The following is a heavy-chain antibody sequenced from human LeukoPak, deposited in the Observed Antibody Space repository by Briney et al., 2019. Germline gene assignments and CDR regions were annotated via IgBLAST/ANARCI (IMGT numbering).Heavy chain of an antibody. V-gene: IGHV3-23*01. CDR1: GFTFSNAW. J-gene: IGHJ4*02. D-gene: IGHD7-27*01. Sequence: PGGSLRLSCAASGFTFSNAWMNWVRQAPGKGLEWVSAISGSGGSTYYADSVKGRCTISRDNSKNTLYLQMNSLRAEDTAVYYCARDPTNWGYFDYWGQGTLVTVSS. CDR2: ISGSGGST. CDR3: ARDPTNWGYFDY.